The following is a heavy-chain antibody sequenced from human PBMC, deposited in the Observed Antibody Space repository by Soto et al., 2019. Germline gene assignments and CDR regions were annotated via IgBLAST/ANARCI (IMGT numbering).Heavy chain of an antibody. CDR2: MYYSGYS. J-gene: IGHJ4*02. CDR1: GDSISSGAYS. D-gene: IGHD1-1*01. CDR3: AGGQLERVLKY. Sequence: QLQLQESGSGLVEPSRTLSLTCAISGDSISSGAYSWTWVRQPPGKRLEWIGFMYYSGYSTYNPSIKSRVTMSVDKSKNQFSLNLISVTAADTAVYFCAGGQLERVLKYWGQGSLVPVSS. V-gene: IGHV4-30-2*01.